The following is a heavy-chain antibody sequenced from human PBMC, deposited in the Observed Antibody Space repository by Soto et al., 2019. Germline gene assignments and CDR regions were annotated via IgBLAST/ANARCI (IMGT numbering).Heavy chain of an antibody. J-gene: IGHJ5*02. CDR1: GGTFSSYA. Sequence: QVQLVQSGAEVKKPGSSVKVSCKASGGTFSSYAISWVRQAPGQGLEWMGGIIPIFGTANYAQKFQGRVTITADESTSTAYMELSSQRSEDTAVYYCASSTTYYYGSGSYSYNWFDPWGQGTLVTVSS. V-gene: IGHV1-69*12. CDR2: IIPIFGTA. CDR3: ASSTTYYYGSGSYSYNWFDP. D-gene: IGHD3-10*01.